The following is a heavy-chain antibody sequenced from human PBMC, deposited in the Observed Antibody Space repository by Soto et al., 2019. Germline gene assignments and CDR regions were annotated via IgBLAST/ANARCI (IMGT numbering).Heavy chain of an antibody. CDR3: ASIGYYPGIAAAGTWFDP. V-gene: IGHV3-23*01. CDR2: ISGSGGST. D-gene: IGHD6-13*01. J-gene: IGHJ5*02. CDR1: GFTFSSYA. Sequence: PGGSLRLSCAASGFTFSSYAMSWVRQAPGKGLEWVSAISGSGGSTYYADSVKGRFTISRDNSKNTLYLQMNSLRAEDTAVYYCASIGYYPGIAAAGTWFDPWGQGTLVTVSS.